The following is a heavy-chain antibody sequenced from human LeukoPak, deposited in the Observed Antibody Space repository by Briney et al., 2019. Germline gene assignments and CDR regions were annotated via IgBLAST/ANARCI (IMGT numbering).Heavy chain of an antibody. J-gene: IGHJ1*01. Sequence: PGGSLRLSCAASGFTFNNYSMSWVRQPPGKGLEWVAGVTGRGGSTYYADSVKGRFTSSRDNSKNPLYLQMNSLRAEDTALYHGAKEVYDSSGYYSRRACVYWGQGTRVTLSS. D-gene: IGHD3-22*01. CDR2: VTGRGGST. V-gene: IGHV3-23*01. CDR1: GFTFNNYS. CDR3: AKEVYDSSGYYSRRACVY.